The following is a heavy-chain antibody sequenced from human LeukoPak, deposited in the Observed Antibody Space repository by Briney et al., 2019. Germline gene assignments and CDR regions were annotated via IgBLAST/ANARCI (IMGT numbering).Heavy chain of an antibody. J-gene: IGHJ4*02. CDR3: ARDDVGSAGGY. Sequence: ASVTVSCTASGYTFTSYAMHWVRQAPGQRLEWMGWINTGNGNTKYSQKFQGRVTITRDTFASTAYMELSSLRSEDTAVYYCARDDVGSAGGYWGQGTLVTVSS. V-gene: IGHV1-3*04. CDR2: INTGNGNT. CDR1: GYTFTSYA. D-gene: IGHD3-10*01.